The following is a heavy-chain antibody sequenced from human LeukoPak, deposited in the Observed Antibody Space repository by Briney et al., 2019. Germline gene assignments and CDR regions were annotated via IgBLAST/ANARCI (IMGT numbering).Heavy chain of an antibody. Sequence: GGSLRLSCAASGFTFSSYEMNWVRQAPGKGLEWVSYISTSGSPIYYGNSEKGRFTVSRDNAKNSLYLQMNSLRAEDTALYYCARRGFYDTSGYLFDHWGQGTLVTVSS. D-gene: IGHD3-22*01. J-gene: IGHJ4*02. CDR3: ARRGFYDTSGYLFDH. V-gene: IGHV3-48*03. CDR1: GFTFSSYE. CDR2: ISTSGSPI.